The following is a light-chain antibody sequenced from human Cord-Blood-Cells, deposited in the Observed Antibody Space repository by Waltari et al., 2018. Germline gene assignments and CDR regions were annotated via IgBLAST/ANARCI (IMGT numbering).Light chain of an antibody. Sequence: QSALTQPASVSGSPGQSITISCTGTSSDVGGYNYDSWYQQHPGKAPKLMIYDVSNRPSGVSNRFSGSKSGNTASLTISGLQAEDEADYDCSSYTSSSVVFGGGTMLTVL. CDR1: SSDVGGYNY. CDR2: DVS. CDR3: SSYTSSSVV. J-gene: IGLJ2*01. V-gene: IGLV2-14*01.